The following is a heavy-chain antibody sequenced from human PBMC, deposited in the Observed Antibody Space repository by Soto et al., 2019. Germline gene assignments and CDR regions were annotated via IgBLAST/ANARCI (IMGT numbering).Heavy chain of an antibody. CDR3: ARSSGSNTLSGY. CDR1: GYNFATYC. Sequence: GESLKISCYGSGYNFATYCIAWVRQMPGKGLEWMGIIYPGDSDTRYSPSFRGQVTISADKSISTAYLQWSSLKASDTAMYYCARSSGSNTLSGYWGQGTLVTVSS. J-gene: IGHJ4*02. D-gene: IGHD3-10*01. V-gene: IGHV5-51*01. CDR2: IYPGDSDT.